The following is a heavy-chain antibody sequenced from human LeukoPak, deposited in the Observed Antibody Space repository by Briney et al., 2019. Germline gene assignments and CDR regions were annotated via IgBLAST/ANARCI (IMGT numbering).Heavy chain of an antibody. D-gene: IGHD6-13*01. J-gene: IGHJ5*02. Sequence: SETLSLTCAVYGGSFSGYYWSWIRQPPGKGLEWIGEINHSGSTNYNPSLKSRVTISVDTSKNQFSLKLSSVTAADTAVYYCARELRGAAARYGANWFDPWGQGTLVTVSS. V-gene: IGHV4-34*01. CDR3: ARELRGAAARYGANWFDP. CDR1: GGSFSGYY. CDR2: INHSGST.